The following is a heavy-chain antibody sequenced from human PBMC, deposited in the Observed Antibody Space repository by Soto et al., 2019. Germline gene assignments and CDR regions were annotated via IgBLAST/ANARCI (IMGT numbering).Heavy chain of an antibody. V-gene: IGHV3-72*01. J-gene: IGHJ4*02. CDR2: IRNTGNRYTT. D-gene: IGHD2-15*01. CDR1: GFTFSDYY. Sequence: EVQLVESGGGLVQPGGSLRLSCAASGFTFSDYYMDWVRQAPGKGLEWVGRIRNTGNRYTTDYAASVKGRFTISRDDTKNSMYLQMSGRNTEDGALYHCSGVSAVAFDYWGQGTLVTVSS. CDR3: SGVSAVAFDY.